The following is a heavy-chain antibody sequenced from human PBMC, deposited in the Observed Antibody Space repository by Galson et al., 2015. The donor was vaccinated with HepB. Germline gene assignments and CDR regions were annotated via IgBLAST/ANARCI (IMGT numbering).Heavy chain of an antibody. D-gene: IGHD4-11*01. CDR2: ISYDGSNK. CDR3: AKDGGMTTVTERGWFDP. J-gene: IGHJ5*02. CDR1: GFTFSSYG. Sequence: SLRLSCAASGFTFSSYGMHWVRQAPGKGLEWVAVISYDGSNKYYADSVKGRFTISRDNSKNTLYLQMNSLRAEDTAVYYCAKDGGMTTVTERGWFDPWGQGTLVTVSS. V-gene: IGHV3-30*18.